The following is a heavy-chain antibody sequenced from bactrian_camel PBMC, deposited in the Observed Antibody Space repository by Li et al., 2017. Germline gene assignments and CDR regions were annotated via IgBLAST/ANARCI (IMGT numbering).Heavy chain of an antibody. CDR1: GDTIGRYC. V-gene: IGHV3S55*01. CDR3: AADPYSCYSDSDGPSNY. CDR2: IESDGST. J-gene: IGHJ4*01. Sequence: HVQLVESGGGSVQVGGSLRLSCVASGDTIGRYCMGWFRQIPDKEREAVAGIESDGSTSYADSVKGRFTISLDNAKNILYLQMTSLKPEDTAIYYCAADPYSCYSDSDGPSNYWGQGTQVTVS. D-gene: IGHD4*01.